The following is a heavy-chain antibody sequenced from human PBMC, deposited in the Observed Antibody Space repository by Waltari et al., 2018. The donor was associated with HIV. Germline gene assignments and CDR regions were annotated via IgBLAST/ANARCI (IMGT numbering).Heavy chain of an antibody. J-gene: IGHJ4*02. Sequence: EVQLVESWAGLVQPGGALRLSCAASAFTYSSYCMPWVRQAPGKGLLWVSRISSDGTTTSYADSVKGRFTISRDNAKNTLYLQMNSLRDEDTAVYYCTRDLARYNWNDIPLDYWGQGALVTVSS. D-gene: IGHD1-20*01. V-gene: IGHV3-74*01. CDR3: TRDLARYNWNDIPLDY. CDR1: AFTYSSYC. CDR2: ISSDGTTT.